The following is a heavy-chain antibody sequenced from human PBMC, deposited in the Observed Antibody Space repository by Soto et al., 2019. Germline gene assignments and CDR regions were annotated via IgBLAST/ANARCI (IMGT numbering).Heavy chain of an antibody. CDR1: GGSFSGYY. V-gene: IGHV4-34*01. CDR2: INHSGST. D-gene: IGHD6-13*01. J-gene: IGHJ6*03. CDR3: TAAAGTYPVNYYYYMDV. Sequence: SETLSLTCAVYGGSFSGYYWSWIRQPPGKGLEWIGEINHSGSTNYNPSLKSRLTISLDTSKNQFSLKVSSVTAADPAVYYCTAAAGTYPVNYYYYMDVWGKGTTVTVSS.